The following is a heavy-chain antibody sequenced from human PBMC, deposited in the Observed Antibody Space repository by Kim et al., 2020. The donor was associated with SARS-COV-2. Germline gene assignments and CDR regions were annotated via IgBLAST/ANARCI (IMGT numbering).Heavy chain of an antibody. CDR3: TTRTSQVGATGKLFDY. V-gene: IGHV3-15*01. D-gene: IGHD1-26*01. Sequence: PVKGRFSISRDDSKNSLYLQMNSPETEDTAVYYCTTRTSQVGATGKLFDYWGQGTLVTVSS. J-gene: IGHJ4*02.